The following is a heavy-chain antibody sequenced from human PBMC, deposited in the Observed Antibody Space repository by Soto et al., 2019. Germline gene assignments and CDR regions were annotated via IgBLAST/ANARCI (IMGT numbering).Heavy chain of an antibody. D-gene: IGHD3-10*01. J-gene: IGHJ5*02. CDR3: ARHSYYYGSTYGCWLDP. V-gene: IGHV4-39*01. CDR1: GASISSSSYY. Sequence: ASETLSLTCTVSGASISSSSYYWGWIRQPPGKGLEWIGSIYYSGSTYYNPSLKSRVTISVDTSKNQFSLKLRSVTAADTAVYYCARHSYYYGSTYGCWLDPWGQGTLVTVSS. CDR2: IYYSGST.